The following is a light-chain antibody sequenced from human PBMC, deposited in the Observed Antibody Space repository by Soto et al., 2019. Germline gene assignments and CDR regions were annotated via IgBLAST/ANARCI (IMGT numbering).Light chain of an antibody. CDR3: QHVNTPRT. V-gene: IGKV3-20*01. CDR1: QVLSSDY. Sequence: EIVFTHSPGTLCFSAWERSPLSFRPSQVLSSDYLAWYQQTPGQAPSLLIHAASSRATGIPERFSGSASGADFALTIRIEAQDDFVVYYRQHVNTPRTFGQGTKVDIK. CDR2: AAS. J-gene: IGKJ1*01.